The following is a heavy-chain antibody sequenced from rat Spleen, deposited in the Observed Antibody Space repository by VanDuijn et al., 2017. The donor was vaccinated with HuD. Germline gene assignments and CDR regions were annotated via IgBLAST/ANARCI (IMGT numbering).Heavy chain of an antibody. CDR1: GFTFSNYG. Sequence: EVQLVESGGGLVQPGRSLKLSCAASGFTFSNYGMAWVRQAPTKGLEWVASITNSGGSTYYRDSVKGRFTISRDNAKSTLYLQMDSLRSEDTATYYCTTLNYPDDYWGQGVMVTVSS. J-gene: IGHJ2*01. D-gene: IGHD1-4*01. V-gene: IGHV5-27*01. CDR2: ITNSGGST. CDR3: TTLNYPDDY.